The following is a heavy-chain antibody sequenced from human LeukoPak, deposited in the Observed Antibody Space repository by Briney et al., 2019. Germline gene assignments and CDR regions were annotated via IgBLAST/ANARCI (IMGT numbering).Heavy chain of an antibody. CDR1: GGSTSSRSDY. Sequence: SETLSHTCTVSGGSTSSRSDYWGWVRQAPGKGLEWMGSIHNSGSTYHNPSLKSRVTISLYTSKNQFSLKLTSVTAADTAVYYCARHGYNPFDFDYWGQGTLVTVSS. CDR2: IHNSGST. D-gene: IGHD5-24*01. J-gene: IGHJ4*02. V-gene: IGHV4-39*01. CDR3: ARHGYNPFDFDY.